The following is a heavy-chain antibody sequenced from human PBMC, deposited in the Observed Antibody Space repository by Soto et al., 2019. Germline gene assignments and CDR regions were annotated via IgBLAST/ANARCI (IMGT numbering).Heavy chain of an antibody. V-gene: IGHV4-39*01. CDR2: IYYSGST. D-gene: IGHD3-10*01. CDR3: ARHSRFGEYYYYGMDV. J-gene: IGHJ6*02. CDR1: GGCISSSSCY. Sequence: SQTLSLTCTVSGGCISSSSCYWGWIRQPPGKGLEWIGRIYYSGSTYYTPSLKSRVTISVGTSKNQFSLKMSSLTAAHTAVYYCARHSRFGEYYYYGMDVWGQGTTVTVSS.